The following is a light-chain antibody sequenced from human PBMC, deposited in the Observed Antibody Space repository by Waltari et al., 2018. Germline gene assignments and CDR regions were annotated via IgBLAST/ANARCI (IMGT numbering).Light chain of an antibody. CDR3: QQCNNWPYT. V-gene: IGKV3-15*01. Sequence: EIGITQSPATLSVSPGARATRSCRASQTVSSTLAWYQQTPGQAPRLLIYGASTRATGIPARFSGSGSGTDFTLTISSLQSEDFAVYYCQQCNNWPYTFGQGTRLEIK. CDR1: QTVSST. CDR2: GAS. J-gene: IGKJ2*01.